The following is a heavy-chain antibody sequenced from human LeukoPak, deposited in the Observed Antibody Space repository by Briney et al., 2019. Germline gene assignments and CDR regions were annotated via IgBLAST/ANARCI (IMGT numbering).Heavy chain of an antibody. CDR1: GGSISSGSYY. V-gene: IGHV4-61*02. Sequence: PSETLSLTCTVSGGSISSGSYYWSWIRQPAGKGLEWIGRIYTSGSTNYNPSLKSRVTISVDTSKNQFSLKLSSVTAADTAVYYCARGGYCGGDCYFYYWGQGTLVTVSS. D-gene: IGHD2-21*02. J-gene: IGHJ4*02. CDR2: IYTSGST. CDR3: ARGGYCGGDCYFYY.